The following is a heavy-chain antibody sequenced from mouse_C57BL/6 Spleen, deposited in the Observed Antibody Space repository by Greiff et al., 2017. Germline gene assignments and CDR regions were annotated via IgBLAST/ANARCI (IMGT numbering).Heavy chain of an antibody. Sequence: VQLLQPGAELVKPGASVKMSCKASGYTFTSYWITWVKQRPGQGLEWIGDIYPGSGSTNYNEKFKSKATLTVDTSSSTAYMQLSSLTSEDSAVYYFARVILHRALFDFWGPGTTLTVSS. CDR3: ARVILHRALFDF. CDR2: IYPGSGST. V-gene: IGHV1-55*01. D-gene: IGHD1-1*01. J-gene: IGHJ1*01. CDR1: GYTFTSYW.